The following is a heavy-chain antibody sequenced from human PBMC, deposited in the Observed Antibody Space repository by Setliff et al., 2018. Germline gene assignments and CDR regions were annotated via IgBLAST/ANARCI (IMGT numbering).Heavy chain of an antibody. J-gene: IGHJ4*02. CDR1: GGSISSSGYY. V-gene: IGHV4-39*01. Sequence: SETLSLTCTVSGGSISSSGYYWSWIRQPPGKGLEWIGNIYYSGRTYYNPSLKSRVTISVGTSKNQFSLKLTSVAAADTAVYYCAKITGMVGATPYYFDYWGQGTLVTVS. CDR2: IYYSGRT. CDR3: AKITGMVGATPYYFDY. D-gene: IGHD1-26*01.